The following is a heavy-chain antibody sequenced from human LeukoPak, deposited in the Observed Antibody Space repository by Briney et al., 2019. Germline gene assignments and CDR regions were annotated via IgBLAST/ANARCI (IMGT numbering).Heavy chain of an antibody. CDR1: GYSISSGYY. CDR2: IYHSGST. V-gene: IGHV4-38-2*01. Sequence: SETLSLTCAVSGYSISSGYYWGWTRQPPGKGLEWIGSIYHSGSTYYNPSLKSRVTISVDTSKNQFSLKLSSVTAADTAVCYCARVNTSIVVVVAAMGYFDYWGQGTLVTVSS. CDR3: ARVNTSIVVVVAAMGYFDY. J-gene: IGHJ4*02. D-gene: IGHD2-15*01.